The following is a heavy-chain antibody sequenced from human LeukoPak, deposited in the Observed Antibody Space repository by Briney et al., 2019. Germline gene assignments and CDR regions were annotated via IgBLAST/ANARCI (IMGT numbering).Heavy chain of an antibody. CDR1: GGSISSSSYY. V-gene: IGHV4-39*01. Sequence: SETLSLTCTVSGGSISSSSYYWGWIRQPPGKGLEWIGSIYYSGSTYYNPSLKSRVTISVDTSKNQFSLKLSSVTAADTAVYYCALTPLSTQWLVLGWFDPWGQGTLVTVSS. J-gene: IGHJ5*02. CDR3: ALTPLSTQWLVLGWFDP. D-gene: IGHD6-19*01. CDR2: IYYSGST.